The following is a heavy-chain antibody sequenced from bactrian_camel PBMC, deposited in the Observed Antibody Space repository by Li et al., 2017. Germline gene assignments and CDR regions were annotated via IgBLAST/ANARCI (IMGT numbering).Heavy chain of an antibody. CDR1: ADALMY. D-gene: IGHD2*01. J-gene: IGHJ4*01. V-gene: IGHV3S53*01. CDR2: ITTGGSST. CDR3: AAHRYYLGYNY. Sequence: QLVESGGGSAQAGGSLRLSCSASADALMYMAWFRQAPGQKREAVAAITTGGSSTMYHDSVKGRFTISRESGKNTVHLQMNSLMPEDMALYYCAAHRYYLGYNYWGQGTQVTV.